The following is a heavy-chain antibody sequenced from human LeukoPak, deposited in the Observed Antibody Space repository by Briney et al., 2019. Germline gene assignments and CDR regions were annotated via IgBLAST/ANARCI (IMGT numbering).Heavy chain of an antibody. CDR2: IYYSGST. V-gene: IGHV4-59*12. CDR3: AAKAVDGERSFDF. Sequence: SETLSLTCTVSGGSISSYYWSWIRQPPGKGLEWIGYIYYSGSTNYNPSPKSRVTISVDKSKNQFSLKLSSVSAADMAVYYCAAKAVDGERSFDFWGQGTLVTVSS. D-gene: IGHD6-19*01. CDR1: GGSISSYY. J-gene: IGHJ4*02.